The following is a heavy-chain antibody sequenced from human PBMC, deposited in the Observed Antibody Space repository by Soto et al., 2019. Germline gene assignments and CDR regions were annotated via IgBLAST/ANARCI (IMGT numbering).Heavy chain of an antibody. CDR1: GFTFSSYA. D-gene: IGHD3-3*01. CDR2: ISYDGSNK. CDR3: ARGGAYDFWSGYRLAVLVHWFDP. V-gene: IGHV3-30-3*01. Sequence: GGSLRLSCAASGFTFSSYAMHWVRQAPGKGLEWVAVISYDGSNKYYADSVKGRFTISRDNSKNTLYLQMNSLRAEDTAVYYCARGGAYDFWSGYRLAVLVHWFDPWGQGTLVTVSS. J-gene: IGHJ5*02.